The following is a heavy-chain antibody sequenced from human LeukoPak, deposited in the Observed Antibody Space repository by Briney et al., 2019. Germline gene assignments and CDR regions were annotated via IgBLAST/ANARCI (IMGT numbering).Heavy chain of an antibody. CDR2: IYYSGST. Sequence: TSETLSLTCTVSGGSISSSSYYWGWIRQPPGKGLEWIGSIYYSGSTYYNPSLKSRVTISVDTSKNQFSLKLSSVTAADTAVYYCARAWGVYGGNLYFDYWGQGTLVTVSS. V-gene: IGHV4-39*07. D-gene: IGHD4-23*01. CDR3: ARAWGVYGGNLYFDY. CDR1: GGSISSSSYY. J-gene: IGHJ4*02.